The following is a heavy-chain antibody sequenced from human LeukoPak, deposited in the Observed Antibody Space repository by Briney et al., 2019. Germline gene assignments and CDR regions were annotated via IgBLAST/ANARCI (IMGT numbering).Heavy chain of an antibody. J-gene: IGHJ4*02. Sequence: GGSPRLSCAASGFTVSSNYMTWVRQAPGKGLEWVSGIYSGDTTYYADSVKGRFTISRDNSKNTLYLQMNSLRAEDTAVYYCARTDHHTPVGDHYGLDYWGQGTLVTVSS. D-gene: IGHD3-10*01. CDR3: ARTDHHTPVGDHYGLDY. V-gene: IGHV3-66*01. CDR2: IYSGDTT. CDR1: GFTVSSNY.